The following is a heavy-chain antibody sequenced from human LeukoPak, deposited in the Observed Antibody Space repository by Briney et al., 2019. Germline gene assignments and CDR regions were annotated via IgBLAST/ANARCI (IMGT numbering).Heavy chain of an antibody. V-gene: IGHV1-2*02. CDR3: ARAGTGMLVDY. J-gene: IGHJ4*02. CDR2: INPKSGDT. D-gene: IGHD5-18*01. CDR1: GYTFTDYY. Sequence: ASVKVSCKASGYTFTDYYFHWVRQAPGQGFEWMGWINPKSGDTNYAQNFQGRVSMTRDTSISTAYMDLSRLTSDDTAVYYCARAGTGMLVDYWGQGTLVTVSS.